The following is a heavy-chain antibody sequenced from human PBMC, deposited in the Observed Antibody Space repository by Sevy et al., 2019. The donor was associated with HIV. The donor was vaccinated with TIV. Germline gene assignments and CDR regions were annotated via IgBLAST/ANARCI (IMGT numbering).Heavy chain of an antibody. CDR2: ISYDGSNK. J-gene: IGHJ4*02. CDR1: GFTFSSYG. Sequence: GGSLRLSCAASGFTFSSYGMHWVRQAPGKGLEWMAVISYDGSNKYYADSVKGRFTISRDNSKNTLYLQMNSLRAEDTAVYYCAKEGVGRFGELFVDDYWGQGTLVTVSS. D-gene: IGHD3-10*01. V-gene: IGHV3-30*18. CDR3: AKEGVGRFGELFVDDY.